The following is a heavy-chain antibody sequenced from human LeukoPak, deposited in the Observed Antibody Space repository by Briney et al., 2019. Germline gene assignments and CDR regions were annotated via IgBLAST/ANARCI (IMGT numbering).Heavy chain of an antibody. CDR1: GFTFISYG. D-gene: IGHD3-3*01. CDR3: ARVANYDFWSGYYPFDY. CDR2: INSDGSST. J-gene: IGHJ4*02. V-gene: IGHV3-74*01. Sequence: GGSLRLSCAASGFTFISYGMNWVRQAPGKGLEWVSRINSDGSSTSYADSVKGRFTISRDNAKNTLYLQMNSLRAEDTAVYYCARVANYDFWSGYYPFDYWGQGTLVTVSS.